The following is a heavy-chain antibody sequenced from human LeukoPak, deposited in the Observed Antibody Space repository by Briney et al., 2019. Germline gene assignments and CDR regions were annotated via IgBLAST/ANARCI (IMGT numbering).Heavy chain of an antibody. J-gene: IGHJ4*02. Sequence: PGVSLRLSCAASGFTFSSYAMSWVRQAPGKGLEWVSAISGSGGSTYYADSVKGRFTISRDNSKNTLYLQMNSLRAEDTAVYYCAKVLVYYYGSGSSLFDYWGQGTLVTVSS. CDR2: ISGSGGST. D-gene: IGHD3-10*01. CDR3: AKVLVYYYGSGSSLFDY. V-gene: IGHV3-23*01. CDR1: GFTFSSYA.